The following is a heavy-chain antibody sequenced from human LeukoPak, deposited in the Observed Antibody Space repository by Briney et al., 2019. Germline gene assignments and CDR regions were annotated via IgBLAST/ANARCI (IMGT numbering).Heavy chain of an antibody. CDR2: IYWDDDK. V-gene: IGHV2-5*02. CDR1: GGSISSSSYY. Sequence: TLSLTCTVSGGSISSSSYYWGWIRQPPGKALEGLALIYWDDDKRYSPSLKSRLTITKATSKNQVVLTLTDMDPVDTATYYCARSDYRDYVWSYWGQGTLVTVSS. D-gene: IGHD4-17*01. CDR3: ARSDYRDYVWSY. J-gene: IGHJ4*02.